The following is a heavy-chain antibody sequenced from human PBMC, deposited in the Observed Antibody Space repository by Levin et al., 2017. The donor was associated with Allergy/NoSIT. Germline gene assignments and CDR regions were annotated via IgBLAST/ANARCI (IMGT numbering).Heavy chain of an antibody. Sequence: SETLSLTCAVSGYSISSGYYWGWIRQSPSKGLEWIGSIYHSGSTYHNPSLKSRVTISVDMSKNQFSLKLRSVTAADTAVYYCARDHISIGAFNLWGRGTMVTVSS. CDR1: GYSISSGYY. CDR2: IYHSGST. J-gene: IGHJ3*01. CDR3: ARDHISIGAFNL. D-gene: IGHD3-3*02. V-gene: IGHV4-38-2*02.